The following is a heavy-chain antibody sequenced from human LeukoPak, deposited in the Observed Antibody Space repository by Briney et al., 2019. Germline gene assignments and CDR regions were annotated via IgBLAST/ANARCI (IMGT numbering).Heavy chain of an antibody. D-gene: IGHD5-18*01. CDR1: GFPFSTYA. Sequence: PGGSLRLSCAASGFPFSTYAMTWVRQAPGKGLEWVSSISGSGGSTYYADSVEGRFTISRDTSRNTLYLQMNGLRAEDTAVYYCARGRIQGRTPMNYFDYWGQGTLVTVSS. J-gene: IGHJ4*02. CDR3: ARGRIQGRTPMNYFDY. V-gene: IGHV3-23*01. CDR2: ISGSGGST.